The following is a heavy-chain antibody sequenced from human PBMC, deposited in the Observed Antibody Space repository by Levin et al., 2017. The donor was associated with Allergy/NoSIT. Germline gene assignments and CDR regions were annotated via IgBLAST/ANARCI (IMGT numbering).Heavy chain of an antibody. J-gene: IGHJ6*02. CDR3: ARDKWGYGLDV. CDR2: IHSSGTT. V-gene: IGHV4-61*08. Sequence: ESLKISCTVSGGSVSSNDYYWDWIRHSPGTGLEWIGYIHSSGTTNYNPSLKSRLTISVDTSKNRFSLRLSSMTAADTAVYYCARDKWGYGLDVWGQGTTVTVSS. CDR1: GGSVSSNDYY. D-gene: IGHD7-27*01.